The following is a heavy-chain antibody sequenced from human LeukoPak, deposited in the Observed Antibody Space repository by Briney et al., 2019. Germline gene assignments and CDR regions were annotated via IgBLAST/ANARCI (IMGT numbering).Heavy chain of an antibody. CDR1: GFTFSSYA. V-gene: IGHV3-48*02. D-gene: IGHD2-2*01. Sequence: PGGSLRLPCAASGFTFSSYAMSWVRQAPGKGLEWVSYISDSSSSTIYYADSVKGRFTISRDNAKNSLYLQMNSLRDEDTAVYYCAKLGYCSGTSCLDYWGQGTLVTVSS. J-gene: IGHJ4*02. CDR3: AKLGYCSGTSCLDY. CDR2: ISDSSSSTI.